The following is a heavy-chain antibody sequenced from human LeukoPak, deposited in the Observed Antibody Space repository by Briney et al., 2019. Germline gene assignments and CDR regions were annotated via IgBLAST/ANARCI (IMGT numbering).Heavy chain of an antibody. D-gene: IGHD2-8*01. J-gene: IGHJ4*02. CDR1: GFTFSSYW. V-gene: IGHV3-74*01. Sequence: PGGSLRLSCAASGFTFSSYWMHWGRQAPGKGLVWVSRINSDGSSTSYADSVKGRFTISRDNAKNTLYLQMNSLRAEDTAVYYCARSLVYAAFDYWGQGTLVTVSS. CDR3: ARSLVYAAFDY. CDR2: INSDGSST.